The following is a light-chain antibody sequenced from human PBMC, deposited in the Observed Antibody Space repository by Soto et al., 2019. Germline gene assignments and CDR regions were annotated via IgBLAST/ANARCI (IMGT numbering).Light chain of an antibody. CDR3: QQRSNWPRGVT. Sequence: EIVLSQSPATLSLSPGERATLSCRASQSVSSYLAWYQQKPGQAPRLLIYDASNRATGIPARFSGSGSGTDFTLTLSSLEPEDFAVYYCQQRSNWPRGVTFGPGTKVDIK. J-gene: IGKJ3*01. CDR1: QSVSSY. V-gene: IGKV3-11*01. CDR2: DAS.